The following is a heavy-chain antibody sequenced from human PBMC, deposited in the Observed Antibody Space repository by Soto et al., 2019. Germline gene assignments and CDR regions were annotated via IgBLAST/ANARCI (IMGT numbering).Heavy chain of an antibody. CDR1: GFTFGDYA. Sequence: GGSLRLSCTASGFTFGDYAMSWFRQAPGKGLEWVGFIRSKAYGGTTEYAASVKGRFTISRDDSKSIAYLQMNSLKTEDTAVYYCTGRCTNGVCYESGYSGYDYWNYWGQGTLVTVSS. CDR2: IRSKAYGGTT. CDR3: TGRCTNGVCYESGYSGYDYWNY. J-gene: IGHJ4*02. V-gene: IGHV3-49*03. D-gene: IGHD5-12*01.